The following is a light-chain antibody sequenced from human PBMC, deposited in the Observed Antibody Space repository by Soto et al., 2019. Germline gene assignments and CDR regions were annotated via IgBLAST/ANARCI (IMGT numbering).Light chain of an antibody. CDR3: LSYTISSSYV. V-gene: IGLV2-14*01. CDR1: NSDVGAYNR. CDR2: EVT. Sequence: QSALTQPASVSGSPGQSITISCTGTNSDVGAYNRVSWYQQRSGKAPKLMVYEVTHRPSGVSNRFSGSKSGNTASLTISGLQAEDEADYYCLSYTISSSYVFGTGTKVTVL. J-gene: IGLJ1*01.